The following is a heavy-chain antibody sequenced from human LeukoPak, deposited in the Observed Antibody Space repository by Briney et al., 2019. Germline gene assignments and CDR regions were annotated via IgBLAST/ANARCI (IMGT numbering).Heavy chain of an antibody. Sequence: GGSLRLSCAASGFTFSSYWINWVRQAPGKRLGWVANINQDGGEKHYGDSVKGRFTISRDNAKNSLFLQMNSLRAEDTALYYCARFGYGGKVDYWGQGTLVTVSS. D-gene: IGHD4-23*01. V-gene: IGHV3-7*02. J-gene: IGHJ4*02. CDR3: ARFGYGGKVDY. CDR1: GFTFSSYW. CDR2: INQDGGEK.